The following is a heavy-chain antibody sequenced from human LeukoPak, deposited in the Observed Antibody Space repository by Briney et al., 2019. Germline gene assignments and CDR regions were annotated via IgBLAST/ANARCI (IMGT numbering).Heavy chain of an antibody. CDR2: ISSSSSYI. CDR1: GFTFSSYS. D-gene: IGHD2-2*01. J-gene: IGHJ4*02. CDR3: ARDGLSGTSYDY. Sequence: GGSLRLSCAAPGFTFSSYSMNWVRQAPGKGLEWVSSISSSSSYIYYADSVKGRFTIARDNAKNSLYLQMNSLRAEDTAVYYCARDGLSGTSYDYWGQGTLVTVSS. V-gene: IGHV3-21*01.